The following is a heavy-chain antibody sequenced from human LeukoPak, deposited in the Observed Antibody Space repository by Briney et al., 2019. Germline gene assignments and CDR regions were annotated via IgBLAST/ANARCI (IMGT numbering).Heavy chain of an antibody. CDR2: IYYSGST. Sequence: SETLSLTCTVSGGSISSYYWGWIRQPPGKGLEWIGYIYYSGSTNYNPSLKSRVTISVDTSKNQFSLKLSSVTAADTAVYYCARLREDGYNSDYWGQGTLVTVSS. D-gene: IGHD5-24*01. CDR3: ARLREDGYNSDY. CDR1: GGSISSYY. J-gene: IGHJ4*02. V-gene: IGHV4-59*08.